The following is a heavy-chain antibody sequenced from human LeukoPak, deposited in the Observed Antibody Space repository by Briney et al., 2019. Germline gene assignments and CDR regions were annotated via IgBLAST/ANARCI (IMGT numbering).Heavy chain of an antibody. J-gene: IGHJ4*02. CDR1: GGSIITDGYS. V-gene: IGHV4-30-2*01. CDR3: ARALGYYDSSGYHEGEFFNY. D-gene: IGHD3-22*01. Sequence: PSETLSLTCAVSGGSIITDGYSWSWLRQPPGKGLEWIGYIDRSGSTYYNPSLKSRVTISLDRSKNQFSLKLTSVTAADTAVYYCARALGYYDSSGYHEGEFFNYWGPGTLVTVSS. CDR2: IDRSGST.